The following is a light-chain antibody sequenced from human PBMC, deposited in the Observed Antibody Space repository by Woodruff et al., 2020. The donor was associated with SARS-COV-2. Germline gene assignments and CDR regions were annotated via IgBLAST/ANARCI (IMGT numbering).Light chain of an antibody. CDR2: KAS. V-gene: IGKV1-5*03. CDR1: QSISSW. J-gene: IGKJ2*01. CDR3: QQYNSYPYT. Sequence: SQSISSWLAWYQQKPGKAPKLLIYKASSLESGVPSRFSGSGSGTEFTLTISSLQPDDFATYYCQQYNSYPYTFGQGTKLEIK.